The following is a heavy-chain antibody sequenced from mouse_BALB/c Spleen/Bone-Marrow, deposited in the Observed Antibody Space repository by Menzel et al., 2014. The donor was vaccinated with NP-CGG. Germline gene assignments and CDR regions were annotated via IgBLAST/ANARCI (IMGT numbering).Heavy chain of an antibody. CDR2: IYPGDGDT. CDR1: GYTFTSYW. Sequence: VMLVESGAELARPGASVKLSCKASGYTFTSYWMQWVKQRPGQGLEWIGAIYPGDGDTRYTQKFKGKATLTADKSSSTAYMQLSSLASEDSAVYYCARGDPFDYWGQGPPLPVSS. CDR3: ARGDPFDY. J-gene: IGHJ2*01. V-gene: IGHV1-87*01.